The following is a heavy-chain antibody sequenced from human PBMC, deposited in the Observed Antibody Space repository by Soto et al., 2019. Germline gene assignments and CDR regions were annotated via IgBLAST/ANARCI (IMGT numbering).Heavy chain of an antibody. CDR1: GGSISSGVYY. J-gene: IGHJ5*02. Sequence: SETLSLTCTVSGGSISSGVYYWSWIRQPPGKGLEWIGYIYHSGSTYYNPSPKSRVTVSVDTSNNQFSLKLSSVTAADTAVYFCARAMNLASSYNWFDPWGQGTLVTVSS. V-gene: IGHV4-30-4*01. CDR2: IYHSGST. CDR3: ARAMNLASSYNWFDP.